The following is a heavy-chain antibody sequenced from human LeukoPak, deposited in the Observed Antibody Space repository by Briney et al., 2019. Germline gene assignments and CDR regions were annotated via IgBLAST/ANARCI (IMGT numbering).Heavy chain of an antibody. CDR2: IYPGDSDT. V-gene: IGHV5-51*01. CDR3: ARRADSSEYFQH. J-gene: IGHJ1*01. CDR1: GYSFTSYW. Sequence: GESLKIACRGSGYSFTSYWIGWVRQMPGKGLEWMGIIYPGDSDTRYSPSFQGQVTISADKSISTAYLQWSSPKASDTAIYYCARRADSSEYFQHWGQGTLVTVSS. D-gene: IGHD1-26*01.